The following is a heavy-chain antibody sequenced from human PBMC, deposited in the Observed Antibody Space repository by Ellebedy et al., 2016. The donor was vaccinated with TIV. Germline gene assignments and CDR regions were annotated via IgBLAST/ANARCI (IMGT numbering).Heavy chain of an antibody. J-gene: IGHJ6*02. V-gene: IGHV3-23*03. D-gene: IGHD1-26*01. CDR1: GFTFSNNA. Sequence: GESLKISCAASGFTFSNNAISWVRQAPGKGLEWVSVLFSAADGGETHYADSVKGRFTISRDNSKNTLYLKMNSLRAEDTAVYYCAREVGGGQGDMDVWGQGTTVTVSS. CDR3: AREVGGGQGDMDV. CDR2: LFSAADGGET.